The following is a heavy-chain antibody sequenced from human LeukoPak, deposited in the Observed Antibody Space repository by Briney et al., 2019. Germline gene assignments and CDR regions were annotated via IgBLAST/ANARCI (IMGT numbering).Heavy chain of an antibody. V-gene: IGHV4-39*02. CDR2: IYFSGST. J-gene: IGHJ4*02. Sequence: PSETLSLTCTVSGGSISTSGYYWGWIHQPPGKGLEWIGSIYFSGSTYYNPSLKSRVTISVDTSMNHFSLKLSSVTAADTAVYYCARDLLEDPGGRFDYWGQGTLVTVSS. D-gene: IGHD3-16*01. CDR3: ARDLLEDPGGRFDY. CDR1: GGSISTSGYY.